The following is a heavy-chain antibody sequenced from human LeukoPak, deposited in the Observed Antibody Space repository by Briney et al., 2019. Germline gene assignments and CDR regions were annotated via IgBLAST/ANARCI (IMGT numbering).Heavy chain of an antibody. CDR1: GGSITSTNY. CDR2: ISLSGYT. CDR3: SRESGPFSPFGH. V-gene: IGHV4-4*02. Sequence: KPSGTLSLTCGVSGGSITSTNYWSWVRQPPGQGLEWIGEISLSGYTGFNPSLRSRVTMSLDGSKNHLSLNLASVTAADTAVYYCSRESGPFSPFGHWGQGILVTVTS. D-gene: IGHD1-26*01. J-gene: IGHJ4*02.